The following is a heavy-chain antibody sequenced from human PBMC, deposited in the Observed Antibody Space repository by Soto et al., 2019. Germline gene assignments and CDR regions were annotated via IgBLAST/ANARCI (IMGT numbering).Heavy chain of an antibody. J-gene: IGHJ5*02. V-gene: IGHV4-59*01. CDR1: GDSMTNYY. CDR3: ATSYDTKTFPVDL. CDR2: IYYSGTL. Sequence: QVQLQESGPGLVKPSETLSLTCSVSGDSMTNYYWSWVRQPPGRGLEWIGYIYYSGTLNYNSSLXXRXXLLLNTPKNQPSLELSSVTAADTAIYYGATSYDTKTFPVDLWGQGTLVTVSS. D-gene: IGHD3-9*01.